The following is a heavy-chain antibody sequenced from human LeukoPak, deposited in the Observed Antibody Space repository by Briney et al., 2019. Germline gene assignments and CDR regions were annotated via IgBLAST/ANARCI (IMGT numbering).Heavy chain of an antibody. CDR2: ISSSSSYI. V-gene: IGHV3-21*01. CDR3: ARVVPYSSSYFDY. Sequence: GGSLRLSCAASRFTFSSYAMSWVRQAPGKGLEWVSSISSSSSYIYYADSVKGRFTISRDNAKNSLYLQMNSLRAEDTAVYYCARVVPYSSSYFDYWGQGTLVTVSS. D-gene: IGHD6-6*01. J-gene: IGHJ4*02. CDR1: RFTFSSYA.